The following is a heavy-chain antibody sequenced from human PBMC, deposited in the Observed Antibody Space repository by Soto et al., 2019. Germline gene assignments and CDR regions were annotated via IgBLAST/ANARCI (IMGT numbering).Heavy chain of an antibody. CDR1: GGPIRSSSHS. CDR2: IDESGNT. V-gene: IGHV4-39*02. J-gene: IGHJ4*02. CDR3: PREGGYDDH. Sequence: PSETLSLTCTVSGGPIRSSSHSWDWIRQSPGTGLEWIGSIDESGNTYYNPSLKSRVIMSVDTSKNQFSLKFVSVTGADAGFYYRPREGGYDDHCGQGTLVTVSS. D-gene: IGHD6-13*01.